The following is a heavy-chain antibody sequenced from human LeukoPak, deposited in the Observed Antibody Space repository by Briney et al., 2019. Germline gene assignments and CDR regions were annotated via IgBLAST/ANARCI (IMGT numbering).Heavy chain of an antibody. CDR1: GGTFSSYA. D-gene: IGHD4-17*01. J-gene: IGHJ5*02. CDR3: ARDATDWFDP. Sequence: SVKVSCKASGGTFSSYAISWVRQAPGQGLEWMGGIIPIFGTANCAQKFQGRVTITTDESTSTAYMELSSLRSEDTAVYYCARDATDWFDPWGQGTLVTVSS. V-gene: IGHV1-69*05. CDR2: IIPIFGTA.